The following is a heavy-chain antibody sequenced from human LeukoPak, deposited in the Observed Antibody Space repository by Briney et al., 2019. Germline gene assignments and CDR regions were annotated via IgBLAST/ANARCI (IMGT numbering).Heavy chain of an antibody. V-gene: IGHV4-39*07. Sequence: SETLSLTCTVSGGSISSSSYYWGWIRQPPGKGLEWIGEINHSGSTNYNPSLKSRVTISVDTSKNQFSLKLSSVTAADTAVYYCARGLRRPCSSTSCYTNYYYGMDVWGQGTTVTVSS. CDR3: ARGLRRPCSSTSCYTNYYYGMDV. D-gene: IGHD2-2*02. CDR2: INHSGST. J-gene: IGHJ6*02. CDR1: GGSISSSSYY.